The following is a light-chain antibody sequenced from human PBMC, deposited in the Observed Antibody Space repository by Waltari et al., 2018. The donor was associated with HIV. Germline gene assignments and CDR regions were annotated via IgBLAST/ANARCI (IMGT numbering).Light chain of an antibody. J-gene: IGLJ3*02. V-gene: IGLV1-44*01. CDR2: SNT. CDR1: SSNIGSNT. Sequence: QSVLTQPPSASGTPGQRVTSSCSGSSSNIGSNTVNWYQQLPGTAPKRLNYSNTERPSGVPDRFSGSKSGTSASLAISGLQSEDEADYYCAAWDASLNGRVFGGGTKLTVL. CDR3: AAWDASLNGRV.